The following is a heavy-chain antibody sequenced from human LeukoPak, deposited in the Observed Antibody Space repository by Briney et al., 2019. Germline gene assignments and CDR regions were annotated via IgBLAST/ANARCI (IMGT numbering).Heavy chain of an antibody. V-gene: IGHV3-7*03. J-gene: IGHJ6*02. D-gene: IGHD6-19*01. Sequence: SGGSLRLSCTASGFTVSSNYMNWVRRAPGKGLEWLANIKEDGSKKYYVDSVKGRFTISRDNAKNSLYLQMDSLRAEDTAVYYCARDPGRQYSSIADVWGQGTTVTVSS. CDR1: GFTVSSNY. CDR3: ARDPGRQYSSIADV. CDR2: IKEDGSKK.